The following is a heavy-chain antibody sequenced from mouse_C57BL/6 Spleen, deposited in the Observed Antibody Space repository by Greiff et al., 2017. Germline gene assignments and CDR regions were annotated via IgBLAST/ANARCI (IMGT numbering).Heavy chain of an antibody. Sequence: VQVVESGPGLVQPSPSLSITCTVSGFSLTSYGVHWVRQSPGKGLEWLGVIWRGGSTDYNAAFMSRLSITKDNSKSQVFFKMNSLQADDAAIYYCAKENYDYGFDYWGQGTTLTVSS. CDR1: GFSLTSYG. J-gene: IGHJ2*01. CDR2: IWRGGST. D-gene: IGHD2-4*01. CDR3: AKENYDYGFDY. V-gene: IGHV2-5*01.